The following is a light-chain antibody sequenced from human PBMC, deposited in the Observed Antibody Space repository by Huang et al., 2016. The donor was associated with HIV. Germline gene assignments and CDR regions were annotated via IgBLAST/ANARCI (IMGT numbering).Light chain of an antibody. J-gene: IGKJ1*01. V-gene: IGKV3-15*01. CDR1: QNVNRN. CDR3: QHYNNWPPWT. CDR2: GAS. Sequence: DIVMTQSPDTLSVSLGERVILSCRASQNVNRNVAWYQHKPGQVPRLVIHGASTRSTGVSDRFRGSGSGTEFTLTISSLQAEDFARYYCQHYNNWPPWTFGQGTKLEIK.